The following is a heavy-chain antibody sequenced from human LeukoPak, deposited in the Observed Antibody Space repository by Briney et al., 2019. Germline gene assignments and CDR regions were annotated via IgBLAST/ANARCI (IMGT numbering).Heavy chain of an antibody. J-gene: IGHJ4*02. V-gene: IGHV4-39*01. CDR3: VRRLASGDYHPLG. Sequence: SGTLSLTCTVSGGSISSTTCYWGWVRQPPGKGLEWIGSMYKNVITYYNPSLESRVTISVDMSRSQFPLKLNSVTAADTAVYYCVRRLASGDYHPLGWGQGTLVTVSS. CDR2: MYKNVIT. CDR1: GGSISSTTCY. D-gene: IGHD1-26*01.